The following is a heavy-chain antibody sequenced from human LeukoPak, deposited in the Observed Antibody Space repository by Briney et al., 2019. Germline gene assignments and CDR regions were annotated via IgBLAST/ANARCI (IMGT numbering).Heavy chain of an antibody. CDR1: GGSISSSSYY. D-gene: IGHD3-22*01. CDR2: IYYSGST. J-gene: IGHJ3*02. Sequence: SETLSLTCTVSGGSISSSSYYWGWIRQPPGKGLEWIGSIYYSGSTYYNPSLKSRVTISVDTSKNQFSLKLSSVTAADTAVYYCARPTYYYDSSGYSEAPFDIWGQGTMVTVSS. CDR3: ARPTYYYDSSGYSEAPFDI. V-gene: IGHV4-39*01.